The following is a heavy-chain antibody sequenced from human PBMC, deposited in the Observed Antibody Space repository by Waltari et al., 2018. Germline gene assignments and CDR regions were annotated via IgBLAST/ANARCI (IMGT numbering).Heavy chain of an antibody. V-gene: IGHV3-7*01. J-gene: IGHJ4*02. Sequence: EVQLVESGGGLVQPGGSLCLSGAASASIFSNFWMTLVRQAPGKGLEWVANINEDGREKNYVDSVKGRFTISRDNAKNSLYLQMNSLRPEDTAVYYCASGGHVDYCGQGTLVTVSS. CDR1: ASIFSNFW. CDR3: ASGGHVDY. CDR2: INEDGREK.